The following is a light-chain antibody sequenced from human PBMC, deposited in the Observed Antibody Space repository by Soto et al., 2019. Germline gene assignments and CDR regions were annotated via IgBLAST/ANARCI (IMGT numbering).Light chain of an antibody. V-gene: IGLV7-43*01. CDR1: TGAVTSGYY. CDR3: LLYDDGARV. Sequence: QAVVTQEPSLTVSPGGTVTLTCASSTGAVTSGYYPNWFQQKPGQAPTSLIYSTTNRHSWTPARFSGSLLGDKAALTLSGVQPEYEAEYYCLLYDDGARVFGGGTKLTVL. CDR2: STT. J-gene: IGLJ2*01.